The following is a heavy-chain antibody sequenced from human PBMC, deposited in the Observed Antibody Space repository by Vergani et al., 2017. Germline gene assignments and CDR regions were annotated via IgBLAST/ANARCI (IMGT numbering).Heavy chain of an antibody. CDR3: ARALWGWQTNFDY. V-gene: IGHV4-59*01. CDR2: IYYSGST. D-gene: IGHD6-19*01. CDR1: GGSISSYY. Sequence: QVQLQESGPGLVKPSETLSLTCTVSGGSISSYYWSWIRQPPGKGLEWIGYIYYSGSTNYNPSLKSRVTISVDTSKNQFSLKLSSVTAADTAVYYCARALWGWQTNFDYWGQGTLVTVSS. J-gene: IGHJ4*02.